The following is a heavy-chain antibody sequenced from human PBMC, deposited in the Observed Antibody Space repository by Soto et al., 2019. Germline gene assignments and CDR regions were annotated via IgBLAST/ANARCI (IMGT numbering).Heavy chain of an antibody. CDR3: ATKGGGYYFQFDP. V-gene: IGHV3-11*01. J-gene: IGHJ5*02. D-gene: IGHD3-22*01. CDR2: ISSGGTTI. CDR1: GFTFSDYY. Sequence: GGSLRLSCAASGFTFSDYYMSWIRQAPGKGLEWVSYISSGGTTIYYADSVKGRFTISRDDAKNSLFLQMNSLRPEDTAVYFCATKGGGYYFQFDPWGHGTLVTFSS.